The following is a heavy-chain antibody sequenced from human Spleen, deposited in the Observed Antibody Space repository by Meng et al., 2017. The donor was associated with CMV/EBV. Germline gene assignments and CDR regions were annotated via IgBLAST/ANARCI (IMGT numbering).Heavy chain of an antibody. CDR1: GGSISSYY. D-gene: IGHD2-2*02. Sequence: SETLSLTCTVSGGSISSYYWSWIRQPPGKGLEWIGYIYYSGSTNYNPSLKSRVTISVDTSKNQFSLKLSSVTAADTAVYYCARERVDIVVVPAAIRYYYYYGMDVWGQGTTVTVSS. V-gene: IGHV4-59*12. CDR2: IYYSGST. CDR3: ARERVDIVVVPAAIRYYYYYGMDV. J-gene: IGHJ6*02.